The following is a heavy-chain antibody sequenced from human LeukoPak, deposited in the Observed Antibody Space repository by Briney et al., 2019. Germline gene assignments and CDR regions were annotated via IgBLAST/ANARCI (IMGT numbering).Heavy chain of an antibody. J-gene: IGHJ6*02. CDR1: GYTFTSYA. V-gene: IGHV7-4-1*02. CDR3: ARGSSSGWSQNYYYYYGVDV. Sequence: APVKVSCKASGYTFTSYAMNWVRQAPGQGLEWMGWINTNTGNPTYAQGFTGRFVFSLDTSVSTAYLQISSLKAEDTAVYYCARGSSSGWSQNYYYYYGVDVWGQGTTVTVSS. D-gene: IGHD6-19*01. CDR2: INTNTGNP.